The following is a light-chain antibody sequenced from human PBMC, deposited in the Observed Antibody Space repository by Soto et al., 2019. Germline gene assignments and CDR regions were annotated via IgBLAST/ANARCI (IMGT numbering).Light chain of an antibody. CDR3: QQYTTFPLT. CDR2: KTS. V-gene: IGKV1-5*03. J-gene: IGKJ4*01. Sequence: DVQMTQSPSTLSASVGDRVTITCRASQRISSWLAWYQQKPAKAPKLLIYKTSNLESGVPSRFSGSGSGTQFTLTISSLQPDDFATYFCQQYTTFPLTFGGGTKVEI. CDR1: QRISSW.